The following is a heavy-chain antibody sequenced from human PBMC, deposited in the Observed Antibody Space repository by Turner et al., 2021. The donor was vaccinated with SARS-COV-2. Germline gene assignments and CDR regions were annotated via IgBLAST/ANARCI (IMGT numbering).Heavy chain of an antibody. V-gene: IGHV3-7*01. CDR3: ARDTPTYYYDSSGYYTEWYFDY. CDR2: IKQDGSEK. J-gene: IGHJ4*02. D-gene: IGHD3-22*01. CDR1: GLPFSSFW. Sequence: EVQRVEAGGGLVQPGGSLRLSCAASGLPFSSFWMNWVRQAPGKGLEWVANIKQDGSEKYYVDSVKGRFTISRDNAKNSLYLQMNSLRAEDTAVYYCARDTPTYYYDSSGYYTEWYFDYWGQGTLVTVSS.